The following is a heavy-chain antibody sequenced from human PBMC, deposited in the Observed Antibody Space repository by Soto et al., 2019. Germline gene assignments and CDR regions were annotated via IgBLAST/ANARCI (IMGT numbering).Heavy chain of an antibody. CDR1: GFTFSSYA. J-gene: IGHJ4*02. CDR2: ISGSGGST. D-gene: IGHD3-3*01. V-gene: IGHV3-23*01. Sequence: GGSLRLSCAASGFTFSSYAMSWVRQAPGKGLEWVSAISGSGGSTYYADSVKGRFTISRDNSKNTLYLQMNSLRAEDTAVYYCAKDGLSTIFGVAVGYFDYCGQGTLVTVYS. CDR3: AKDGLSTIFGVAVGYFDY.